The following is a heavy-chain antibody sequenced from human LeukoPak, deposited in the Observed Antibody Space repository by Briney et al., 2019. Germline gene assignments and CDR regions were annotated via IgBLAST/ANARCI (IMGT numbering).Heavy chain of an antibody. V-gene: IGHV4-30-2*01. D-gene: IGHD3-22*01. Sequence: TSETLSLTCAVSGGSISSGGYSWSWIRQPPGKGLEWIGYIYHSGSTYYNPSLKSRVTISVDRSKNQFSLKLSSVTAADTAVYYCASRDSSGYDAFDIWGQGTMVTVSS. CDR2: IYHSGST. CDR3: ASRDSSGYDAFDI. J-gene: IGHJ3*02. CDR1: GGSISSGGYS.